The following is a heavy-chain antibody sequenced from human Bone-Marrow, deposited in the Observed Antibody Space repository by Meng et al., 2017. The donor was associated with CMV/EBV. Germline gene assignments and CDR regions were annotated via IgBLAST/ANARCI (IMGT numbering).Heavy chain of an antibody. J-gene: IGHJ4*02. CDR2: IYYSGST. Sequence: SETLSLTCTVSGGSISSSSYYWGWIRQPPGKGLEWIGSIYYSGSTYYNPSLKSRVTISVDTSKNQFSLKLSSVTAADTAVYYCARGRELALFDYWGQGTLVTVSS. CDR3: ARGRELALFDY. V-gene: IGHV4-39*07. CDR1: GGSISSSSYY. D-gene: IGHD1-26*01.